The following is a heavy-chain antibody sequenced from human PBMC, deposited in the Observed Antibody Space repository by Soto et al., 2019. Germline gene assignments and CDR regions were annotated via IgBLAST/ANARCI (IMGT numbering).Heavy chain of an antibody. Sequence: PXETLSLTCTVSGGSISSSSYYWGWIRQPPGKGLEWIGSIYYSGSTYYNPPLKSRVTISVDTSKNQFSLKLSSVTAADTAVYYCARHHGIQLWLWDYWGQGTLVTVSS. CDR1: GGSISSSSYY. J-gene: IGHJ4*02. CDR3: ARHHGIQLWLWDY. V-gene: IGHV4-39*01. CDR2: IYYSGST. D-gene: IGHD5-18*01.